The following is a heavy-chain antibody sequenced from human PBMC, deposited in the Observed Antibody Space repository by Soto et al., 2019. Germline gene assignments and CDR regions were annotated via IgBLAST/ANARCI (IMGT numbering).Heavy chain of an antibody. Sequence: QVQLQESGPGLVKPSGTLSLTCAVSGGSISSSNWWRWVRQPPGKGLEWIGEIYHSGSTNYNQSLKSRVTISVDKSKNHFSLKLSSVAAADTAVYYCARGVEMATIFANWYFDLWGRGTLVTVSS. J-gene: IGHJ2*01. CDR1: GGSISSSNW. V-gene: IGHV4-4*02. CDR3: ARGVEMATIFANWYFDL. D-gene: IGHD5-12*01. CDR2: IYHSGST.